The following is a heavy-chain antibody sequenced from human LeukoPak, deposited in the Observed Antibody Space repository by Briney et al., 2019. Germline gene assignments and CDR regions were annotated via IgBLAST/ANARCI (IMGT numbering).Heavy chain of an antibody. Sequence: GGSLRLSCAASGFTFSSYWMSWVRQAPGKGLEWVANIRQDGVRKNYVDSVKGRFTISRDNAKNSLYLQMNSLRAEDTAVYYCARDYNHYMDVWGKGTTVTVSS. CDR1: GFTFSSYW. V-gene: IGHV3-7*01. CDR2: IRQDGVRK. CDR3: ARDYNHYMDV. J-gene: IGHJ6*03.